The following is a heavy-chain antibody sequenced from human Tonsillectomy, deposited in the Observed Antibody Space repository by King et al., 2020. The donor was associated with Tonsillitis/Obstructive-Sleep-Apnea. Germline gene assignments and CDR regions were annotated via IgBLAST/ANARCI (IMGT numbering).Heavy chain of an antibody. D-gene: IGHD3-22*01. J-gene: IGHJ4*02. CDR2: IYTSGST. Sequence: QLQESGPGLVKPSETLSLTCTVSGGSISSYYWSWIRQPAGKGLEWIGRIYTSGSTNYNPSLKSRVTMSVDTSKNQFSLKLSSVTAADTAVYYCARNYYDSSGYYYYFDYWGQGTLVTVSS. CDR1: GGSISSYY. V-gene: IGHV4-4*07. CDR3: ARNYYDSSGYYYYFDY.